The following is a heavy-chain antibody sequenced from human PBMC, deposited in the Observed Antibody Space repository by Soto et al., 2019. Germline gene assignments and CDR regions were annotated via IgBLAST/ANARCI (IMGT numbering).Heavy chain of an antibody. CDR3: ARSPLTFLEWSTPYYYYYGMDV. CDR1: GYTFTSYG. Sequence: ASVKVSCKASGYTFTSYGISWVRQAPGQGLEWMGWISAYNGNTNYAQKLQGRVTMTTDTSTSTAYMELGSLRSDDTAVYYCARSPLTFLEWSTPYYYYYGMDVWGQGTTVTVSS. D-gene: IGHD3-3*02. V-gene: IGHV1-18*04. CDR2: ISAYNGNT. J-gene: IGHJ6*02.